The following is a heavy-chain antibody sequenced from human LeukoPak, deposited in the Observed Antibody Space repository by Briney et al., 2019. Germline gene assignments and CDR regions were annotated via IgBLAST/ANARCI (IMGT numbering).Heavy chain of an antibody. V-gene: IGHV3-23*01. CDR2: ISGSGGST. D-gene: IGHD3-10*01. J-gene: IGHJ5*02. CDR1: GFTFSSYA. CDR3: AKDIYGSGSYGTWFDP. Sequence: GGSLRLSCAASGFTFSSYAMSWVRQAPGKGLEWVSAISGSGGSTYYADSVKGRFTISRDNAKNSLYLQMNSLRAEDTALYYCAKDIYGSGSYGTWFDPWGQGTLVTVSS.